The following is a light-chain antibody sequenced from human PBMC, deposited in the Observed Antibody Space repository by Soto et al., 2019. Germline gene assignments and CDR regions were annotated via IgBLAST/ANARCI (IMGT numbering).Light chain of an antibody. V-gene: IGKV3-20*01. CDR1: QSFRSTY. J-gene: IGKJ4*01. CDR3: QQYFASPLT. CDR2: GAS. Sequence: EIVLMQSPGTLSLSPGERATLSCRASQSFRSTYLAWYQQKPGQAPRLLIYGASSRATGTPDRFSGSGSGTDFTLTISRLEPEDFAVYYCQQYFASPLTFGGGTKVEIK.